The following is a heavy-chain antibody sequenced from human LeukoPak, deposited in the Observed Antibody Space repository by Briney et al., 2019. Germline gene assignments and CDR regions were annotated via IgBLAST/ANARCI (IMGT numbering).Heavy chain of an antibody. J-gene: IGHJ6*02. CDR2: IWYDGSNK. V-gene: IGHV3-33*01. Sequence: GGSLRLSCAASGFTFSSYGMHWVRQAPGKGLEWVAVIWYDGSNKYYADSVKGRFTISRDNSKNTLYLQMNSLRAEDTAVYYCARPRSTSCYICGMDVWGQGTTVTVSS. CDR1: GFTFSSYG. CDR3: ARPRSTSCYICGMDV. D-gene: IGHD2-2*02.